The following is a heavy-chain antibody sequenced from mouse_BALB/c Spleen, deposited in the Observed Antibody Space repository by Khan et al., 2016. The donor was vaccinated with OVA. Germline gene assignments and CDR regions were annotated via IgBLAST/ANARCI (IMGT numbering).Heavy chain of an antibody. V-gene: IGHV2-6-7*01. J-gene: IGHJ4*01. Sequence: QVQLKQSGPGLVAPSQSLSITCTVSGFSLTGYGVNWVRQPPGKGLEWLGMIWGDGTTDYNSALNSRLSISKDNSKSQVFLKMNSLQTDDTARYCCARAYYDNYSEAMDYWGQGTSVTVSS. CDR2: IWGDGTT. CDR3: ARAYYDNYSEAMDY. D-gene: IGHD2-10*01. CDR1: GFSLTGYG.